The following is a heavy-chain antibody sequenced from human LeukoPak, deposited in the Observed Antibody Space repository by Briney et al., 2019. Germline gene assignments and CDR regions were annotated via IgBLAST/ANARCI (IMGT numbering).Heavy chain of an antibody. CDR3: TRDLTYYDSSGYSFP. CDR2: IRSKAYGGTT. V-gene: IGHV3-49*04. CDR1: GFTFGDYA. J-gene: IGHJ5*02. Sequence: GGSLRLSCTASGFTFGDYAMSWVRQAPGKGLEWVGFIRSKAYGGTTEYAASVKGRFTISRDDSKSIAYLQMNSLKTEDTAVYYCTRDLTYYDSSGYSFPWGQGTLVTVSP. D-gene: IGHD3-22*01.